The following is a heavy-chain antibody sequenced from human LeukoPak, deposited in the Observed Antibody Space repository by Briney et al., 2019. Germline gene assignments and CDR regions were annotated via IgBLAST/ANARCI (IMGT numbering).Heavy chain of an antibody. CDR1: GGSFSGYY. V-gene: IGHV4-34*01. CDR2: INHSGNT. J-gene: IGHJ3*02. D-gene: IGHD4-11*01. Sequence: SETLSLTCAVYGGSFSGYYWSWIRQPPGKGLEWIAEINHSGNTNYNPSLKSRVTISLDTSKNQFSLKLSSVTAADTAVYYCARGASVRSGTFDIWGQGTMVTVSS. CDR3: ARGASVRSGTFDI.